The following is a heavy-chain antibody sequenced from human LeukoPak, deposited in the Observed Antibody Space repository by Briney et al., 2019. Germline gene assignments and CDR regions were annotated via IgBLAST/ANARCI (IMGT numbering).Heavy chain of an antibody. V-gene: IGHV1-18*01. Sequence: ASVKVSCKASGYTFINYAISGVRQAPGQELEWMGWICAYNGNTNYVPKLQGRVTMTTDTSTSEAYMELKSLRSDDTAVYYCARAWGEDIAARPYYFDYWGQGSLVTVSS. CDR1: GYTFINYA. J-gene: IGHJ4*02. D-gene: IGHD6-6*01. CDR2: ICAYNGNT. CDR3: ARAWGEDIAARPYYFDY.